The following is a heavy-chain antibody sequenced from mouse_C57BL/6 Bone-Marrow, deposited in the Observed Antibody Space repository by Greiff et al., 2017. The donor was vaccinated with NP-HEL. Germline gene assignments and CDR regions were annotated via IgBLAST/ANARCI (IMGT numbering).Heavy chain of an antibody. CDR2: IDPSDSYT. D-gene: IGHD1-1*01. J-gene: IGHJ4*01. Sequence: QVQLQQPGAELVMPGASVKLSCKASGYTFTSYWMHWVKQRPGPGLEWIGEIDPSDSYTNYNQKFKGKSTLTVDKSSSTAYMQLSSLTSEDSAVYYCARDYYGSSPYYYAMDYWGQGTSVTVSS. CDR3: ARDYYGSSPYYYAMDY. CDR1: GYTFTSYW. V-gene: IGHV1-69*01.